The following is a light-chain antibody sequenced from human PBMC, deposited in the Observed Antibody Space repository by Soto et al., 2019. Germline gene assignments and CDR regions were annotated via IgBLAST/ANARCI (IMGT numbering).Light chain of an antibody. CDR3: CSCASSYTLV. CDR1: SSDVGGYNY. V-gene: IGLV2-11*01. Sequence: QPVLTQPRSASGSPGQSVTLSCTGTSSDVGGYNYVSWYQQHPGKPPKLMIYDVSKRPSGVPDRFSGSKSGDTASLTISGLQSEDEADYYCCSCASSYTLVFGAGTKVTVL. J-gene: IGLJ3*02. CDR2: DVS.